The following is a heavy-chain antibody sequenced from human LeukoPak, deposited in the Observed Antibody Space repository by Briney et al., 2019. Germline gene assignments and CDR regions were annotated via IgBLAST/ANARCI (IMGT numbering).Heavy chain of an antibody. CDR3: ARRDYDSSGYYYMDV. D-gene: IGHD3-22*01. CDR1: GYTFTGYY. V-gene: IGHV1-46*01. J-gene: IGHJ6*03. Sequence: ASVKVSCKASGYTFTGYYMHWVRQAPGQGLEWMGIINPSGGCTSYAQKFQGRVTMTRDMSTSTVYMELSSLRSEDTAVYYCARRDYDSSGYYYMDVWGKGTTVTVS. CDR2: INPSGGCT.